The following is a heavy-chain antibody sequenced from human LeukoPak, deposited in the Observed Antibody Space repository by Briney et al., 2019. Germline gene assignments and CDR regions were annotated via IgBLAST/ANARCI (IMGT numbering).Heavy chain of an antibody. Sequence: TLSLTCAVSGGSISCGGYSWTWLRQPPGKGLEWIAYIYHTGNTYYNPSLKGRVTISVDRSNNQFSLKLSPVTAADTAVYYCARGGAAAPFDYWGQGTLVTVSS. CDR1: GGSISCGGYS. CDR2: IYHTGNT. J-gene: IGHJ4*02. CDR3: ARGGAAAPFDY. V-gene: IGHV4-30-2*01. D-gene: IGHD6-13*01.